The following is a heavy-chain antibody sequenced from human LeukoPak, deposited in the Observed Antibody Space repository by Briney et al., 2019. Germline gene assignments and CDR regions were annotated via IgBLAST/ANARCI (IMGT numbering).Heavy chain of an antibody. CDR1: GFTFSSYA. Sequence: GGSLRLSCAASGFTFSSYAMTWARQAPGKGREWVSGISGRGDATYYADSVKGRFTISRDNSKNTLYLQMNGLRGDDTAIYYCAKKTYINNWSSPNWLDPWGQGTLVTVSS. CDR3: AKKTYINNWSSPNWLDP. J-gene: IGHJ5*02. D-gene: IGHD1-1*01. V-gene: IGHV3-23*01. CDR2: ISGRGDAT.